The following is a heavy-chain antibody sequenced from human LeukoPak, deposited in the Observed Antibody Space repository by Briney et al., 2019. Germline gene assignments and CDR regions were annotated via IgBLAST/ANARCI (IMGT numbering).Heavy chain of an antibody. CDR2: ISSSSSYI. CDR3: ASDLPYSGYDFASFDY. Sequence: GGSLRLSCAASGFTFSSYSMNWVRQAPGKGPEWVSSISSSSSYIYYADSVKGRFTISRDNAKNSLYLQMNSLRAEDTAVYYCASDLPYSGYDFASFDYWGQGTLVTVSS. D-gene: IGHD5-12*01. J-gene: IGHJ4*02. V-gene: IGHV3-21*01. CDR1: GFTFSSYS.